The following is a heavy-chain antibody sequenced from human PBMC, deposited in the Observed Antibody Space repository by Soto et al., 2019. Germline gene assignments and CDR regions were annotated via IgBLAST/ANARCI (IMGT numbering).Heavy chain of an antibody. CDR2: ISGGGST. CDR1: GFTFSGSA. Sequence: EVQLSKSGGGLVQPGGSLRLSCGGAGFTFSGSAVSWVRQAPGRGLEWVSGISGGGSTEYADSVKGRFGISRDNSKDTVYLYMNSLRDDDTAVYYCARQKGDIVARPPDHWGQGILVTVSS. D-gene: IGHD5-12*01. CDR3: ARQKGDIVARPPDH. V-gene: IGHV3-23*01. J-gene: IGHJ4*02.